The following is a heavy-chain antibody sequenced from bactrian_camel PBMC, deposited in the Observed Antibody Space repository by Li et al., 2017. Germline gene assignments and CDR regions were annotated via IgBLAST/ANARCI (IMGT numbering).Heavy chain of an antibody. V-gene: IGHV3S1*01. CDR2: IYTNGGTP. CDR3: AAVYTSTDVYVITAATLNESRYKY. CDR1: GNTYSSRC. J-gene: IGHJ4*01. D-gene: IGHD3*01. Sequence: HVQLVESGGDSVQAGGSLRLSCAASGNTYSSRCMGWFRQAPGKGREGVAAIYTNGGTPYYGDSVKGRFTISQDNAKNTLYLQMNSLEPEDTAMYYCAAVYTSTDVYVITAATLNESRYKYWGEGTQVTVS.